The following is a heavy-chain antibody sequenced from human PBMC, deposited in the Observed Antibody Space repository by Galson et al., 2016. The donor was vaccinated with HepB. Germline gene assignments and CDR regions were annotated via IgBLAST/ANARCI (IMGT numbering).Heavy chain of an antibody. CDR2: FEPADGET. V-gene: IGHV1-24*01. CDR1: GDSLTDLS. D-gene: IGHD2-21*02. Sequence: SVKVSCKVSGDSLTDLSIHWVRQAPGKGLEWMGGFEPADGETIYAQKFQGRVTMTEDTSTDTGYMEVSSVRSEDTAVYYCATVPCGGDCSATRHFYFYGLDVWGQGTTVTVSS. J-gene: IGHJ6*02. CDR3: ATVPCGGDCSATRHFYFYGLDV.